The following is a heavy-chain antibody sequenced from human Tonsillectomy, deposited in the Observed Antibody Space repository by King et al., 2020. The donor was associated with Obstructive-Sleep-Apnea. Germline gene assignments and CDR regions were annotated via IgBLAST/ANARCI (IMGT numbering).Heavy chain of an antibody. CDR3: ARALEDYYDNNDYASTYWYFDL. Sequence: VQLVESGGGLVQPGGSLRLSCAASGFTVSSNYMSWVRQAPGKGLEWVSIIYSGGSTYYADSVKGRFTISRHNFKNTLYLQMNSLRAEDTAVYYCARALEDYYDNNDYASTYWYFDLWGRGTLVTVSS. V-gene: IGHV3-53*04. CDR2: IYSGGST. D-gene: IGHD3-22*01. J-gene: IGHJ2*01. CDR1: GFTVSSNY.